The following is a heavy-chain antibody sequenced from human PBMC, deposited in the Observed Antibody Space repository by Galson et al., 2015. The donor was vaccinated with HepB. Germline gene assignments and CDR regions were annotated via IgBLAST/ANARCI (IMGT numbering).Heavy chain of an antibody. J-gene: IGHJ6*02. Sequence: SLRLPCAASGFSVAMYNMNWVRQAPGKGLEWVSSIRSRSSDIYYADSVKGRFTVSRDSAKNSLYLQMNSLRAEDTAVYYCARTLILLRFFDWFSDVWGQGTTVTVSS. CDR1: GFSVAMYN. V-gene: IGHV3-21*01. CDR2: IRSRSSDI. D-gene: IGHD3-9*01. CDR3: ARTLILLRFFDWFSDV.